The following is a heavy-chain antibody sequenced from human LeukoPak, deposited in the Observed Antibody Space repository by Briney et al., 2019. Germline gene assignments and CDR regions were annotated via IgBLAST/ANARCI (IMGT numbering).Heavy chain of an antibody. Sequence: SETLSLTCTVSGGSISSYYWSWIRQPPGKGLEWIGHIYYSGSTNYNPSLKSRVTMSVDTSKNQFSMKLSSVTAADTAVYYCARDTGDLFDPWGQGTLVTVSS. J-gene: IGHJ5*02. CDR2: IYYSGST. D-gene: IGHD2-8*02. V-gene: IGHV4-59*12. CDR3: ARDTGDLFDP. CDR1: GGSISSYY.